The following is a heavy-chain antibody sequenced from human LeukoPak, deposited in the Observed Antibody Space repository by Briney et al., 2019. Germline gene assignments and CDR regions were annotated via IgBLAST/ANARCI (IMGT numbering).Heavy chain of an antibody. Sequence: SETLSLTCAVYCASFSDSYWSWIRQSPEKGLEWIGEINNSGSTSYNPSLNSRVIMSVDRFKNQFSLRLTSVTAADTAVYDCARGGYGPRLGNWGQGTLVTVSS. CDR2: INNSGST. D-gene: IGHD3-16*01. CDR3: ARGGYGPRLGN. CDR1: CASFSDSY. V-gene: IGHV4-34*01. J-gene: IGHJ4*02.